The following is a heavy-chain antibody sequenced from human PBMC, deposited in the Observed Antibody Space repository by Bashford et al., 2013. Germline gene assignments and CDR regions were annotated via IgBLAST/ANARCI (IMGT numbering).Heavy chain of an antibody. CDR3: ARSRAPIFGMVDYGLDV. Sequence: GESLKISCKGSGYSFTSYWIGWVRQMPGKGLEWMGLIYPGDSDTRYSPSFQGQVTISADKSISTAYLQWSSLKASDTAMYFCARSRAPIFGMVDYGLDVVGPRYHGHRLL. V-gene: IGHV5-51*03. CDR1: GYSFTSYW. CDR2: IYPGDSDT. D-gene: IGHD3-3*01. J-gene: IGHJ6*02.